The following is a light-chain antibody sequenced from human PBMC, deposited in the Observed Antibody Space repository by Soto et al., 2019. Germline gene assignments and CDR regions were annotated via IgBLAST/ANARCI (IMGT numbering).Light chain of an antibody. CDR3: SSYTSSSTLHVV. Sequence: QSALTQPASVSGSPGQSITISCTGTSSDVGGYNYVSCYQQHPGKAPKLMIYEVSNRPSGVSNRFSGSKSGNTASLTISGLQAENEADYDCSSYTSSSTLHVVCRGGTKLTVL. CDR2: EVS. V-gene: IGLV2-14*01. J-gene: IGLJ2*01. CDR1: SSDVGGYNY.